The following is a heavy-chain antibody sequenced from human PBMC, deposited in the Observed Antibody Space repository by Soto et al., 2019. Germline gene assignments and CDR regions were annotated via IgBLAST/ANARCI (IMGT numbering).Heavy chain of an antibody. CDR2: ISSRGTTM. CDR3: VRFGIGHPLYYYYGVDV. J-gene: IGHJ6*04. V-gene: IGHV3-11*01. D-gene: IGHD3-16*01. Sequence: QVQLVESGGGLVKPGGYLRLSCAASGFTFSDFYMSWIRQAPGKGPEWVSYISSRGTTMYYADSVKGRFTISRDNAKKFLCLQMKSLRAEDTAVYYCVRFGIGHPLYYYYGVDVCVEGTTVTVSS. CDR1: GFTFSDFY.